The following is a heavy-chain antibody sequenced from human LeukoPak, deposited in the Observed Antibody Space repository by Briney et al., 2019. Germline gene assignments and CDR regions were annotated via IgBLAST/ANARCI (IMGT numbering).Heavy chain of an antibody. D-gene: IGHD3-3*01. J-gene: IGHJ4*02. Sequence: GGSLRLSCAASGFTFSSYSMNWVRQAPGKGLEWVSSISSSSSYIYYADSVKGRFTISRDNAKNSLYLQMNSLRAEDTAVYYCARGYYPTYHDFWSGYYWDYWGQGTLVTVSS. CDR3: ARGYYPTYHDFWSGYYWDY. CDR1: GFTFSSYS. CDR2: ISSSSSYI. V-gene: IGHV3-21*01.